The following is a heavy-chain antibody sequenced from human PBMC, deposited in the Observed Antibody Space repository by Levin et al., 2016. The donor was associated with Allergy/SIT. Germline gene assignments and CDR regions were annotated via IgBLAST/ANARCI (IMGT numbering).Heavy chain of an antibody. CDR3: ARAGSPYYFDY. V-gene: IGHV3-48*03. J-gene: IGHJ4*02. D-gene: IGHD3-10*01. Sequence: LSLTCAASGFTFSSYEMNWVRQAPGKGLEWVSYISSSGSTIYYADSVKGRFTISRDNAKNSLYLQMNSLRAEDTAVYYCARAGSPYYFDYWGQGTLVTVSS. CDR2: ISSSGSTI. CDR1: GFTFSSYE.